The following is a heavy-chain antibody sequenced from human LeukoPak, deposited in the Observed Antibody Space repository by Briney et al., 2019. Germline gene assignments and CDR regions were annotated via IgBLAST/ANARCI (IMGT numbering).Heavy chain of an antibody. CDR1: GGSFSGYY. CDR3: ARGLDSITMVRGVRRRFDP. CDR2: INHSGST. Sequence: SETLSLTCAVYGGSFSGYYWSWIRQPPGKGLEWIGEINHSGSTNYNPSLKSRVTISVDTSKNQFSLKLSSVTAADTAVYYCARGLDSITMVRGVRRRFDPWGQGTLVTVSS. V-gene: IGHV4-34*01. D-gene: IGHD3-10*01. J-gene: IGHJ5*02.